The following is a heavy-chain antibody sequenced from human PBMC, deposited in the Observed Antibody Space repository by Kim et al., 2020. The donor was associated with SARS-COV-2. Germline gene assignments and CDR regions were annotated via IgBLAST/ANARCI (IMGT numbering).Heavy chain of an antibody. CDR2: ISSSGSTI. V-gene: IGHV3-48*03. Sequence: GGSLRLSCAASGFTFSSYEMNWVRQAPGKGLEWVSYISSSGSTIYYADSVKGRFTISRDNAKNSLYLQMNSLRAEDTAVYYCARSKYYGSGSYLSARYYYYYGMDVWGQGTTVTVSS. J-gene: IGHJ6*02. D-gene: IGHD3-10*01. CDR3: ARSKYYGSGSYLSARYYYYYGMDV. CDR1: GFTFSSYE.